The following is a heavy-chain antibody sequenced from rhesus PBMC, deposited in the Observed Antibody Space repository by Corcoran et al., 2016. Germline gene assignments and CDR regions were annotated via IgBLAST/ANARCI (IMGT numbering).Heavy chain of an antibody. V-gene: IGHV4-143*01. CDR3: VRQPHPGWYFDI. CDR2: IYGHSANT. CDR1: GGSISVSYY. D-gene: IGHD3S6*01. J-gene: IGHJ2*01. Sequence: QVQLQESGPGLVKPSETLSLTCTVSGGSISVSYYWRWICPPPRTGLEWIGVIYGHSANTNYNPSLKSRVTISKDTAKDQFSLKLTSVAAADTAVYYCVRQPHPGWYFDIWGPGTPITISS.